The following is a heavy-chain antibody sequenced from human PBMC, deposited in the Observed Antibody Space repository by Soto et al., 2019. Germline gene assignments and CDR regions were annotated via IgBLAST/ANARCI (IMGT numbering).Heavy chain of an antibody. J-gene: IGHJ3*02. CDR2: LNAGNGNT. CDR1: GYTFTDYA. V-gene: IGHV1-3*01. CDR3: ARAAYCSSTSCSEAFDI. Sequence: VQFVQSGAELKKPGASVRVSCKASGYTFTDYAMHWLRQAPGQGLEWMGWLNAGNGNTKYSQKFQGRVTITRDSSARTAYVELNSLTSEDTAVYYCARAAYCSSTSCSEAFDIWGQGTMVTVSS. D-gene: IGHD2-2*01.